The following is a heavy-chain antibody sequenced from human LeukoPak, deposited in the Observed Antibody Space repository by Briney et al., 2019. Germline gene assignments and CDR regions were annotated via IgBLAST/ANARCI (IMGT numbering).Heavy chain of an antibody. J-gene: IGHJ5*02. V-gene: IGHV3-30*03. CDR3: MNDPLGYCSGGSCYNSWFDP. D-gene: IGHD2-15*01. CDR1: GFTFSSYG. Sequence: GGTLRLSCAASGFTFSSYGMHWVRQAPGKGLEWVAVISYDGSNKYYADSEKGRFTISRDNSKNTLYLTMNSLRAEDTLTYNNMNDPLGYCSGGSCYNSWFDPWGQGTLVTVSS. CDR2: ISYDGSNK.